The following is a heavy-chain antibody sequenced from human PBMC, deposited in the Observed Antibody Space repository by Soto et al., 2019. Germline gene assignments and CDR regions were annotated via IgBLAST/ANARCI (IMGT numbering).Heavy chain of an antibody. D-gene: IGHD3-9*01. Sequence: QLQLQESGPGLVKPSETLSLTCTVSGGSISSSSYYWGWIRQPPGKGLEWIGSIYYSGSTYYNPSLKSRVTISVDTSKNQFSLKLSSVTAADTAVYYCARIVLRYFDRVYYFDYWGQGTLVTVSS. J-gene: IGHJ4*02. V-gene: IGHV4-39*01. CDR1: GGSISSSSYY. CDR3: ARIVLRYFDRVYYFDY. CDR2: IYYSGST.